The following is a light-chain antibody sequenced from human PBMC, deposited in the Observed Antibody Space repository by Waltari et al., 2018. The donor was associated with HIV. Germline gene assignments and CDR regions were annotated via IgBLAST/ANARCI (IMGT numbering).Light chain of an antibody. CDR1: EGIANS. CDR2: GAS. V-gene: IGKV1D-12*01. J-gene: IGKJ5*01. CDR3: QQTNLFPIT. Sequence: DIQLTQFPSTVSATVGDRVTITWRATEGIANSLAWYQQKPGKAPKLLIYGASTLQSGGPSRFSGSGSGTTFTLTITSLQPEDFATYFCQQTNLFPITFGQGTRL.